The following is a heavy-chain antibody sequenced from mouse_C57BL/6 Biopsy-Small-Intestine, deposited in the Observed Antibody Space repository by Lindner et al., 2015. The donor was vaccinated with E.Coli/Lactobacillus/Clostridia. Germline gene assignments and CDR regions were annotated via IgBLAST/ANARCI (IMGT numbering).Heavy chain of an antibody. CDR1: GYTFTNYD. CDR2: IYPRDGSS. V-gene: IGHV1-85*01. Sequence: VQLQESGPELVKPGASVKLSCKASGYTFTNYDINWVKQRPGQGLEWIGWIYPRDGSSKYNEKFKGKATLTEDTSSSTAYMELHSLTSEDSAVYFCARKGRAFFDYWGQGTTLTVSS. J-gene: IGHJ2*01. CDR3: ARKGRAFFDY.